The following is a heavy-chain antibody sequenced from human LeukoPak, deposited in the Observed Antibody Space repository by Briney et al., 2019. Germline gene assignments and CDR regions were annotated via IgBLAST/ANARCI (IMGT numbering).Heavy chain of an antibody. CDR1: GFTFGDYA. J-gene: IGHJ4*02. V-gene: IGHV3-49*03. Sequence: GGSLRLSCTASGFTFGDYAMSWFRQAPGKGLEWVGFIRSKAYGGTTEYAASVKGRFTISRDDSKSIAYLQMNSPKTEDTAVYYCTRDVEYYYDSSGYYPFDYWGQGTLVTVSS. CDR3: TRDVEYYYDSSGYYPFDY. D-gene: IGHD3-22*01. CDR2: IRSKAYGGTT.